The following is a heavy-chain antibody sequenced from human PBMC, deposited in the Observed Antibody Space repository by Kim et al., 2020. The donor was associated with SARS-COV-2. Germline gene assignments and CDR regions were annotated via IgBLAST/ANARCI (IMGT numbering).Heavy chain of an antibody. J-gene: IGHJ4*02. D-gene: IGHD1-26*01. Sequence: GESLRLSCAVSGLTFSTYEMNWVRQAPGKGLEWLSYITSSGTTTYYADSVKGRFTISRDNAKNSLFLQMNSLSAEDTAVYYCARERGGYDYWGQGTLVTVSS. V-gene: IGHV3-48*03. CDR3: ARERGGYDY. CDR1: GLTFSTYE. CDR2: ITSSGTTT.